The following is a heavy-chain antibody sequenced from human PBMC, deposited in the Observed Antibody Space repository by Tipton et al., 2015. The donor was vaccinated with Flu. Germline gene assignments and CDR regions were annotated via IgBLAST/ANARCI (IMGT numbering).Heavy chain of an antibody. J-gene: IGHJ6*02. CDR1: GASITESD. D-gene: IGHD4-23*01. CDR3: ARYFKWQLDSLDV. V-gene: IGHV4-59*10. CDR2: IHVSGRT. Sequence: TLSLTCNVFGASITESDWSWVRQATGKGLEWIGRIHVSGRTNYNPSLKGRVTVSGATSKSQLSLRLTSLTAKDTAVYYCARYFKWQLDSLDVWGQGTTVTVSS.